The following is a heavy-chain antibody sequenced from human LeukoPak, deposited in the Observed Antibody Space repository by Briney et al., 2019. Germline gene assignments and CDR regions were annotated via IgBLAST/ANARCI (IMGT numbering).Heavy chain of an antibody. V-gene: IGHV5-10-1*01. D-gene: IGHD2-2*01. Sequence: GESLRISRKGSGYSLTSYWISRGRQMPGKGLEGMGRIDPSDSYTNYSPSFQGHVTIPADKSISTAYLQWSSLKASDTAMYYCASRYCSSTSCYVFAFDIWGQGTMVTVSS. CDR3: ASRYCSSTSCYVFAFDI. CDR2: IDPSDSYT. J-gene: IGHJ3*02. CDR1: GYSLTSYW.